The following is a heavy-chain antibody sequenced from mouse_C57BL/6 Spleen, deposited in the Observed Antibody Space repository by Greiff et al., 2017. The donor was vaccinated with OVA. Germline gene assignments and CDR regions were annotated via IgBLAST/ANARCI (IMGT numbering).Heavy chain of an antibody. CDR2: INPSSGYT. CDR3: ARSVYGSSYDWYFDV. V-gene: IGHV1-4*01. J-gene: IGHJ1*03. CDR1: GYTFTSYT. D-gene: IGHD1-1*01. Sequence: VKLQESGADLARPGASVKMSCKASGYTFTSYTMHWVKQRPGQGLEWIGYINPSSGYTKYNQKFKDKATLTADKSSSTAYMQLSSLTSEDSAVYDSARSVYGSSYDWYFDVWGTGTTVTVSS.